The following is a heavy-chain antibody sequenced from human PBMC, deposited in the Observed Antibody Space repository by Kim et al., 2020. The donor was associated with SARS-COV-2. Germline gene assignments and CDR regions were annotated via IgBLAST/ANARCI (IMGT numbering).Heavy chain of an antibody. J-gene: IGHJ6*02. CDR1: GFTFSSYG. CDR3: ARGPYYDFWSGYLSYYYYEMDV. CDR2: IWYDGSNK. V-gene: IGHV3-33*01. D-gene: IGHD3-3*01. Sequence: GGSLRLSCAASGFTFSSYGMHWVRQAPGKGLEWVAVIWYDGSNKYYADSVKGRFTISRDNSKNTLYLQMNSLRAEDTAVYYCARGPYYDFWSGYLSYYYYEMDVGGQGTTVTVSS.